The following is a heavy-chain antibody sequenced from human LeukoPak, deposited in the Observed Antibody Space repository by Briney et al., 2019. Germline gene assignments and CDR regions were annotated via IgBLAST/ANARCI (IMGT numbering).Heavy chain of an antibody. D-gene: IGHD3-22*01. V-gene: IGHV3-21*01. CDR2: ISSSGSYI. Sequence: GGSLRLSCAASGFTFSSYSMNWVRQAPGKGLEWVSAISSSGSYIYYADSVKGRFTISRDNAKNSLYLQMNSLRAEDTAVYYCARGDYYDSKEAFDYWGQGTLVTVSS. CDR1: GFTFSSYS. CDR3: ARGDYYDSKEAFDY. J-gene: IGHJ4*02.